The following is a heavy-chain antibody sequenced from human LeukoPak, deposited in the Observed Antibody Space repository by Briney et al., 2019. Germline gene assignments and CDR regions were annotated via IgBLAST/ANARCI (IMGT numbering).Heavy chain of an antibody. D-gene: IGHD2-21*02. CDR1: GFTFSGSV. J-gene: IGHJ4*02. V-gene: IGHV3-73*01. Sequence: GGSLRLSCAASGFTFSGSVMHWVRQPSRKGLEWVGRIRSKTNNDATAYAASVKGRFTIYRDDSKNVAYLQMNSLKIEDTAVYFCTRRAYCGDDCYSGLDYWGQGTLVTVSS. CDR3: TRRAYCGDDCYSGLDY. CDR2: IRSKTNNDAT.